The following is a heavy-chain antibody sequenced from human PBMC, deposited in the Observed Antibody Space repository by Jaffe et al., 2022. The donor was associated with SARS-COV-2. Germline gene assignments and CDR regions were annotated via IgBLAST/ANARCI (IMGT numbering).Heavy chain of an antibody. Sequence: EVQLVESGGGLVKPGGSLRLSCAASGFTFSSCSMNWVRQAPGKGLEWVSSISSTSTSIKYADSVKGRVTISRDNAKNSLFLQMNSLRAEDTALYFCASERYSTIVGDAFDIWGQGTMVTVSS. CDR2: ISSTSTSI. CDR3: ASERYSTIVGDAFDI. D-gene: IGHD6-13*01. V-gene: IGHV3-21*01. J-gene: IGHJ3*02. CDR1: GFTFSSCS.